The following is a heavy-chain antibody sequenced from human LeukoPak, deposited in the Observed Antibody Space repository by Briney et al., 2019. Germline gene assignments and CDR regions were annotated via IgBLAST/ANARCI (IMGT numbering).Heavy chain of an antibody. CDR1: GFTFSSYA. V-gene: IGHV3-23*01. CDR3: AKAYSSSWYEVFDY. CDR2: ISGSGGST. Sequence: GGSLRLSCAASGFTFSSYAMSWVRQAPGKGPEWVSGISGSGGSTYYADSVKGRFTISRDNSKNTLYLQMNSLRAEDTAVYYCAKAYSSSWYEVFDYWGQGTLVTVSS. D-gene: IGHD6-13*01. J-gene: IGHJ4*02.